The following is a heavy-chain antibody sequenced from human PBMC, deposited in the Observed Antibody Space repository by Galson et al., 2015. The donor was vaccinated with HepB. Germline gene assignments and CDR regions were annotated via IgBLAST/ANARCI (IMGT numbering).Heavy chain of an antibody. J-gene: IGHJ6*02. V-gene: IGHV5-10-1*01. CDR2: IDPSDSYT. Sequence: QSGAEVKKPGESLRISCKGSGYSFTSYWISWVRQMPGKGLEWMGRIDPSDSYTNYSPSFQGHVTISADKSISTAYLQWSSLKASDTAMYYCARPSGYDILTVYGMDVWGQGTTVTVSS. D-gene: IGHD3-9*01. CDR1: GYSFTSYW. CDR3: ARPSGYDILTVYGMDV.